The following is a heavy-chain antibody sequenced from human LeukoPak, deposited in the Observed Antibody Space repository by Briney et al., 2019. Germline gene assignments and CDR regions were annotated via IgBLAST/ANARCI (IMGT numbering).Heavy chain of an antibody. V-gene: IGHV3-21*01. CDR1: GFAFSSYS. CDR3: ARNLHVRGIITNTNWFDP. CDR2: ISSSSGSK. Sequence: GGSLRLSCAASGFAFSSYSMNWVRQAPGKGLEWVSSISSSSGSKYYSDSLKGRFTISRDNAKDLLYLQMNSLRAEDTAVYYCARNLHVRGIITNTNWFDPWGQGTLVTVSS. D-gene: IGHD3-10*02. J-gene: IGHJ5*02.